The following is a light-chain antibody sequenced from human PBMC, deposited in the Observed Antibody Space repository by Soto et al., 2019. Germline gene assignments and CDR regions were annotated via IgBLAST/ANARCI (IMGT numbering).Light chain of an antibody. CDR2: GAS. CDR1: QGISNE. CDR3: LQDYTYPWT. V-gene: IGKV1-6*01. Sequence: IQMTQSPASLSASVGDRVTITCRASQGISNELGWYQQRPGKAPKVLIYGASNLQSGVPSRFSGSASGTDFTLTISSLQPEDFATYYCLQDYTYPWTFGQGTKVDIK. J-gene: IGKJ1*01.